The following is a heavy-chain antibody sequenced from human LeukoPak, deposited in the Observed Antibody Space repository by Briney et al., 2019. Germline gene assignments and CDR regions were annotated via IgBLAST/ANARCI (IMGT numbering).Heavy chain of an antibody. V-gene: IGHV3-21*01. CDR1: GFTFSSYS. CDR2: ISSSSSYI. D-gene: IGHD3-9*01. CDR3: AKAHTTSLLTAYYCFDY. J-gene: IGHJ4*02. Sequence: GGSLRLSCAASGFTFSSYSMNWVRQAPGKGLEWVSSISSSSSYIYYADSVKGRFTISRDNAKNSLYLQMNSLRAEDTAVYYCAKAHTTSLLTAYYCFDYWGQGTLVTVSS.